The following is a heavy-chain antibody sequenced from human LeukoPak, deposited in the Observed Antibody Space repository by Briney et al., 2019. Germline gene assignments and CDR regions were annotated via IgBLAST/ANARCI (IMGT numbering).Heavy chain of an antibody. Sequence: PSETLSLTCTVSGGSISSSSYYWGWIRQPPGKGLEWIGNIYYSGSTYYSPSLKSRVTISVDTSKNQFSLKLSSVTAADTAVYYCARERRDYPRKGYSYGHGDYYYYYMDVWGKGTTVTVSS. J-gene: IGHJ6*03. D-gene: IGHD5-18*01. CDR2: IYYSGST. V-gene: IGHV4-39*07. CDR3: ARERRDYPRKGYSYGHGDYYYYYMDV. CDR1: GGSISSSSYY.